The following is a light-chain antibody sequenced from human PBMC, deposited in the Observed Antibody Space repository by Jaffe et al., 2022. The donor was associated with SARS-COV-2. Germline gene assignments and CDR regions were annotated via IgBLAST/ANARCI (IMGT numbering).Light chain of an antibody. V-gene: IGLV1-44*01. CDR1: SSNIGSDP. CDR2: SNN. Sequence: QSVLTQPPSASGTPGQRVTISCSGSSSNIGSDPVNWYQQLPGTAPKLLIYSNNQRPSGVPDRFSGSKSGTSASLAISGLQSEDEADYYCATWDDSLSGVLFGGGTKLTVV. CDR3: ATWDDSLSGVL. J-gene: IGLJ2*01.